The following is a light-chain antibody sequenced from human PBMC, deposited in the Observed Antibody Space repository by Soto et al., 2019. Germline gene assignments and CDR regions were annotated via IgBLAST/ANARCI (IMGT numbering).Light chain of an antibody. CDR1: QNIRSW. Sequence: IQIAQSPSTLSASVGDRVTITCRATQNIRSWLAWYHQNTGKAPTLLIYAASSLQSGVPSRFSGSGSGTDFTLTINSLQPEDIATYYCQQTNSFPRTFGQGTKVDIK. CDR2: AAS. CDR3: QQTNSFPRT. J-gene: IGKJ1*01. V-gene: IGKV1-12*01.